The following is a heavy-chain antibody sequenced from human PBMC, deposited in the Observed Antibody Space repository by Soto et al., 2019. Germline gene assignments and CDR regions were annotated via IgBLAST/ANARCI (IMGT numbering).Heavy chain of an antibody. D-gene: IGHD5-18*01. V-gene: IGHV1-69*01. Sequence: QVQLVQSGAEVKKPGSSVKVSCKASGGTLLSYTISWVRQAPGQGLEWMGGIIPIFGIANYAQKFQGRVTRTADELPGLGYMGTSSPRSEKTAGKYCAGGEGATAMENLWGQGTTVTVSS. CDR3: AGGEGATAMENL. J-gene: IGHJ6*02. CDR1: GGTLLSYT. CDR2: IIPIFGIA.